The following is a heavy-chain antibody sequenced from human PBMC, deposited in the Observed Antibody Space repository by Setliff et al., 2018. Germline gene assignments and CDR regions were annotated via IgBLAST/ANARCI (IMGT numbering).Heavy chain of an antibody. J-gene: IGHJ5*02. Sequence: SETLSLTCAVSGSAISSGHYWGWVRQPPGKGLEWIGSFRPSGKTYYNPSLKSRVTISVDTSKKHFSLRMSSVSAADAAIYYCARGRNVAARLLDTWGQGSRVTVSS. CDR3: ARGRNVAARLLDT. CDR1: GSAISSGHY. D-gene: IGHD6-6*01. CDR2: FRPSGKT. V-gene: IGHV4-38-2*01.